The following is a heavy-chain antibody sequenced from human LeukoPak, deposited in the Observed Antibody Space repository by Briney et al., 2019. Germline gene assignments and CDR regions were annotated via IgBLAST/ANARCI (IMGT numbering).Heavy chain of an antibody. CDR1: GYSFTSYW. CDR2: IYPGDSDT. Sequence: GASLKISCKGSGYSFTSYWIGWVRQMPGKGLEWMGIIYPGDSDTRYSPSFQGQVTISADKSISTAYLQWSSLKASDTAMYYCARLSYGSGSYSDWIFDYWGQGTLVTVSS. V-gene: IGHV5-51*01. CDR3: ARLSYGSGSYSDWIFDY. D-gene: IGHD3-10*01. J-gene: IGHJ4*02.